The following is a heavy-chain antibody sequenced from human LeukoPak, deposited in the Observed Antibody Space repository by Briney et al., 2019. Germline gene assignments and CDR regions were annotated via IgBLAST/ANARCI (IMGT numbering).Heavy chain of an antibody. V-gene: IGHV1-69*04. D-gene: IGHD3-9*01. J-gene: IGHJ4*02. CDR2: IIPTLGAA. Sequence: SVKVSCKASGGTFSGYGVNWVRQAPGQGLEWMGRIIPTLGAANYAQKLQGRVMITADKSTSTAYMELSSLRSDDTAVYYCARDLLNTGYFHFDYWGQGTLVTVSS. CDR1: GGTFSGYG. CDR3: ARDLLNTGYFHFDY.